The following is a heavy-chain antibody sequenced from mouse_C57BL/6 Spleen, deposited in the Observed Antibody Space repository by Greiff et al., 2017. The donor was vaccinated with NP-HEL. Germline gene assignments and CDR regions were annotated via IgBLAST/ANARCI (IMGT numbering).Heavy chain of an antibody. CDR1: GYSFTGYY. Sequence: VQLKESGPELVKPGASVKISCKASGYSFTGYYMNWVKQSPEKSLEWIGEINPSTGGTTYNQKFKAKATLTVDKSSSTAYMQLKSLTSEDSAVYYCARKMTGRGAMDYWGQGTSVTVSS. J-gene: IGHJ4*01. CDR3: ARKMTGRGAMDY. D-gene: IGHD4-1*01. V-gene: IGHV1-42*01. CDR2: INPSTGGT.